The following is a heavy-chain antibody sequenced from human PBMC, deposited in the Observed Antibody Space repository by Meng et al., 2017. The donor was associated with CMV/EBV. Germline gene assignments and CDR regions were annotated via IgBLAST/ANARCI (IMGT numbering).Heavy chain of an antibody. J-gene: IGHJ4*02. CDR1: VVVFGGSY. Sequence: GSGCSELWMTPSYTCVGCVVVFGGSYLNCVFQAPGKRREWMGKINHSGSANYNSSLKGRVTLSVSTSKNQFYLKLGSVSAAETAVDYCAKACGYYDLWSGYYSGTLPLLLDYWGQGTLVTVSS. CDR3: AKACGYYDLWSGYYSGTLPLLLDY. V-gene: IGHV4-34*01. CDR2: INHSGSA. D-gene: IGHD3-3*01.